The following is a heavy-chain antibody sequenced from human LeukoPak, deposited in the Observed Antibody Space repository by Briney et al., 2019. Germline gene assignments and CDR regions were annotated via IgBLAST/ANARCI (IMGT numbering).Heavy chain of an antibody. D-gene: IGHD1-26*01. V-gene: IGHV3-21*01. CDR3: ARFRGYSGSYSPGAFDI. J-gene: IGHJ3*02. Sequence: GGSLRLSCAASGFTFSSYSMNWVRQAPGKGLEWVSSISSSSSYIYYADSVKGRFTISRDNAKNSLYLQMNSLRAEDTAVYYCARFRGYSGSYSPGAFDIWGQGTMVTVSS. CDR2: ISSSSSYI. CDR1: GFTFSSYS.